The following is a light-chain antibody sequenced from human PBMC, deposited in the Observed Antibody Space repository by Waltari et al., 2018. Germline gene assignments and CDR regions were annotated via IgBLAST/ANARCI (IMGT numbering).Light chain of an antibody. J-gene: IGKJ4*01. CDR1: QSISSY. CDR3: QQSYSTPLT. Sequence: DIQMTQSPSSLSASVGDRVTITCRASQSISSYLNWYQHKPGKAPNLLISAASSLHSGVPSSFSGSGYGTDFTLTISSLQPEDFATYYCQQSYSTPLTFGGGTKVEIK. CDR2: AAS. V-gene: IGKV1-39*01.